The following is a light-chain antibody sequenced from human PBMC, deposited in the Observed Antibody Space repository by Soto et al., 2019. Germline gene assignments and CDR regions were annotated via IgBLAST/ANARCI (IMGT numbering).Light chain of an antibody. Sequence: EIVLTQSPDTLSLSPGERATLSCRASQSVRSNYLAWYQQKPGQAPRFLIYDASSRATGIPDRFSGSGSGTDFILTISRLEPEDFAVYYCQQYGSSPLTFGGGTKV. CDR1: QSVRSNY. CDR3: QQYGSSPLT. CDR2: DAS. V-gene: IGKV3-20*01. J-gene: IGKJ4*01.